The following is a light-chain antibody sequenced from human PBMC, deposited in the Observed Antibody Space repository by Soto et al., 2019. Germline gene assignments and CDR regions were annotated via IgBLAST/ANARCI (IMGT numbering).Light chain of an antibody. CDR2: GAS. V-gene: IGKV1-39*01. CDR3: QQAHSIPIT. CDR1: QSISFD. J-gene: IGKJ5*01. Sequence: DIQMTQSPSSLSAAVGDRVTIICRTSQSISFDLNWYQQRPGKAPKLLIYGASTLQSGVPSRFSGRGSGRDFTLTISTLQPEDFATYYCQQAHSIPITFGQGTRLEIK.